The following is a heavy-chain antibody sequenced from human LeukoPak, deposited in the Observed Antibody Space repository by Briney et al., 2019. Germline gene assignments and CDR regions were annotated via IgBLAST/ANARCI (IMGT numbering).Heavy chain of an antibody. V-gene: IGHV3-30*02. D-gene: IGHD3-10*01. Sequence: GGSLRLPCAASGYTFSNYSTHWVRQAPGKGLEWVAVIWYDGSNKYYADSVKGRFTISRDNSKNTLYLQMNSLRAENTAVYYCAKWGRCGEIFDDWGRGTLVTVSS. CDR3: AKWGRCGEIFDD. CDR1: GYTFSNYS. J-gene: IGHJ4*02. CDR2: IWYDGSNK.